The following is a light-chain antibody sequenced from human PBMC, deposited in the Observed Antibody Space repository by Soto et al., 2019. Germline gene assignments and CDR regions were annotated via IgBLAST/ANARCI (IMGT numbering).Light chain of an antibody. Sequence: EIVMTQSPATLSVSPGERATLSCRASQSVSSNLAWYQQRPGQTPRLLIYDAPNRATGIPARCSGSGAGTDFTLTISSLEPEDFAVYYCQQHSHWPPWTCGQGTKG. CDR2: DAP. V-gene: IGKV3-11*01. CDR3: QQHSHWPPWT. J-gene: IGKJ1*01. CDR1: QSVSSN.